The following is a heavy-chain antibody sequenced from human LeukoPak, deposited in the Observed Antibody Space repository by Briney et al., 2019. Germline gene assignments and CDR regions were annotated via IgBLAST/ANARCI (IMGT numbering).Heavy chain of an antibody. V-gene: IGHV3-48*03. CDR3: ASNTVVRGVIGETGYGMDV. CDR2: ISSSGSII. D-gene: IGHD3-10*01. J-gene: IGHJ6*02. Sequence: PGGSLRLSCAASGFTFSSYEMNWVRQAPGEGLEWVSYISSSGSIIYYADSVKGRFTISRDNAKNSLYLQMNSLRPDDTAVYYCASNTVVRGVIGETGYGMDVWGQGTTVTVSS. CDR1: GFTFSSYE.